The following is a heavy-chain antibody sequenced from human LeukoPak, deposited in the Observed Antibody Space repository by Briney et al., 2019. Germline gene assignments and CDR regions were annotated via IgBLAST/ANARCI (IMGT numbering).Heavy chain of an antibody. D-gene: IGHD3-22*01. V-gene: IGHV2-5*02. J-gene: IGHJ4*02. CDR1: GFSLSTRGVG. Sequence: SGPTLVKPTQTLTLTFTFSGFSLSTRGVGVGWIRQPPGKALGWLSLIYWDDDKRYSPSLQSRLTITKDTSKNQVVLTMTNMDPVDTATYYCAQMRGYYYDSSGYYSSWGQGTLVTVSS. CDR3: AQMRGYYYDSSGYYSS. CDR2: IYWDDDK.